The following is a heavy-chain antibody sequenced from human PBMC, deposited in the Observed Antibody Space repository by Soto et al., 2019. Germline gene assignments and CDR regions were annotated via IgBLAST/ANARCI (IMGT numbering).Heavy chain of an antibody. J-gene: IGHJ6*03. CDR1: GFTFSDSF. CDR2: ISGRDGNI. V-gene: IGHV3-11*01. Sequence: QVQLVESGGGLVKPGGCLRLSCAASGFTFSDSFMSWSRQTPGKGLEWLSYISGRDGNIYYADSVWGRLTLSRDNAKNSVYLQMNSLRAEDTAVYYCAGDQGPNYRAVWGKGTTVTVS. CDR3: AGDQGPNYRAV.